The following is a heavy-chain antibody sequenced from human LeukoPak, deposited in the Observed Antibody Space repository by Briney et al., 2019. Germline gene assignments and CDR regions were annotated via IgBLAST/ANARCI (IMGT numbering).Heavy chain of an antibody. CDR1: GFTFSNYW. V-gene: IGHV3-7*03. CDR2: MNQDGSEK. D-gene: IGHD6-19*01. Sequence: GGSLRLSCADSGFTFSNYWMSWVRQAPGKGLEWVANMNQDGSEKYYVDSVKGRFTISRDNAKNSLYLQMNSLRAEDTALYYCARGAFYSSGWYENYWGQGTLVTVSS. CDR3: ARGAFYSSGWYENY. J-gene: IGHJ4*02.